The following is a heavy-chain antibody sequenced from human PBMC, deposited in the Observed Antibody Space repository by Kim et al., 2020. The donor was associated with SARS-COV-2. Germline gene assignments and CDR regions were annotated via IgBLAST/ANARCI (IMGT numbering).Heavy chain of an antibody. CDR3: ARGLQWLVREGHWFDP. CDR2: INHSGST. CDR1: GGSFSGYY. D-gene: IGHD6-19*01. V-gene: IGHV4-34*01. Sequence: SETLSLTFAVYGGSFSGYYWSWIRQPPGKGLEWIGEINHSGSTNYNPSLKSRVTISVDTSKNQFSLKLSSVTAADTAVYYCARGLQWLVREGHWFDPWGQGTLVTVSS. J-gene: IGHJ5*02.